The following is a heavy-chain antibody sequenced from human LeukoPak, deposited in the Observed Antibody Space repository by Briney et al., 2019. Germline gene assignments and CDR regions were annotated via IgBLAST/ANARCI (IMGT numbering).Heavy chain of an antibody. CDR2: INPSGGST. CDR1: GYTFTSYY. Sequence: ASVKVSCKASGYTFTSYYMHWVRQAPGQGLEWMGIINPSGGSTSYAQKFQGRVTKTRDTSTSTVYMELSSLRSEDTAVYYCARSSSGYSGTYDAFDIWGQGTMVTVSS. V-gene: IGHV1-46*01. J-gene: IGHJ3*02. CDR3: ARSSSGYSGTYDAFDI. D-gene: IGHD2-15*01.